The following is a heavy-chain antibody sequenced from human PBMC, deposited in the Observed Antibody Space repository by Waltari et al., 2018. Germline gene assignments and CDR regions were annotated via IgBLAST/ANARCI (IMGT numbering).Heavy chain of an antibody. J-gene: IGHJ4*02. V-gene: IGHV4-59*01. D-gene: IGHD3-16*02. CDR1: GGSLRSYY. CDR2: IYYSGST. CDR3: ARGGGLSRRGGFDY. Sequence: QVQLQESGPGLVKPSETLSLTCTVSGGSLRSYYWSWIRQPPGKGLEWIGYIYYSGSTTDTPSLKGGVTRAVGASRSPFALKLGAGAAGEGAGYGCARGGGLSRRGGFDYWGQGTLVTVSS.